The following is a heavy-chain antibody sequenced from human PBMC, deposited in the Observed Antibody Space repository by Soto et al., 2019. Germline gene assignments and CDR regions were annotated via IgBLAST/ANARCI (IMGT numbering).Heavy chain of an antibody. V-gene: IGHV3-30*18. Sequence: QVQLVESGGGVVQPGRSLRLSCAASGFTFSSYGMHWVRQAPGKGLEWVAVISYDGSNKYYADSVKGRFTISRDNSKNTLYLQMNSLRAEDTAVYYCAKNGDEGRYYYHGMDVWGQGTTVTVSS. CDR1: GFTFSSYG. J-gene: IGHJ6*02. CDR3: AKNGDEGRYYYHGMDV. D-gene: IGHD4-17*01. CDR2: ISYDGSNK.